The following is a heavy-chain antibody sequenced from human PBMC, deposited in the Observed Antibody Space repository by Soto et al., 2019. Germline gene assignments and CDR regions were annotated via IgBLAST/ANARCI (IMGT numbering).Heavy chain of an antibody. J-gene: IGHJ4*02. Sequence: GGSLRLSCAASGFTFSRYAVSCVRQAPGKGPEWISSISGSGSTIYYADSVKGRFTISRDNSKNTLYLQMSSLRAEDTAVYYCAKVSYDYDSSGYCYFDYWGQGTLVTVSS. CDR1: GFTFSRYA. CDR3: AKVSYDYDSSGYCYFDY. D-gene: IGHD3-22*01. CDR2: ISGSGSTI. V-gene: IGHV3-23*01.